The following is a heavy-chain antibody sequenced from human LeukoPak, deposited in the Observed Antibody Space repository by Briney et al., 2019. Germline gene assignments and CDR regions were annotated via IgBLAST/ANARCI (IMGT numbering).Heavy chain of an antibody. CDR3: AKVYDDSGFYYDY. D-gene: IGHD3-22*01. CDR2: ISGSGGNT. J-gene: IGHJ4*02. CDR1: GFAFSKYA. V-gene: IGHV3-23*01. Sequence: GGSLRLSCAASGFAFSKYAMSWVRQAPGKGLEWVSAISGSGGNTYYADSVKGRFTISRDNSKNTLFLQMNSLRAEDTALYYCAKVYDDSGFYYDYWGQGTLVTVSS.